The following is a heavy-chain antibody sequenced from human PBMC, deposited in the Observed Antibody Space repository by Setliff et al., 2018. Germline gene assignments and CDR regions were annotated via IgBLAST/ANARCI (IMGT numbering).Heavy chain of an antibody. CDR3: ARSFSRREKFLLDY. V-gene: IGHV4-39*07. Sequence: PSETLSLTCTVSGGSISNSNNPWGWIRQPPGKGLEWTGSIYYSGSANYNPSLKSRVTISMDTSKNQFSLKVSSVTAADTAVYYCARSFSRREKFLLDYWGQGALVTVSS. J-gene: IGHJ4*02. CDR2: IYYSGSA. CDR1: GGSISNSNNP.